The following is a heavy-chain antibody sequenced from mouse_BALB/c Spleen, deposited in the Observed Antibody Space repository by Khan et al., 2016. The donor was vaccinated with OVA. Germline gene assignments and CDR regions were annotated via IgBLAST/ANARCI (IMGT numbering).Heavy chain of an antibody. CDR1: GYTFSSYW. V-gene: IGHV1-7*01. CDR3: ARDRIDY. CDR2: INPTSGYT. Sequence: QEQLQESGAEQAKPGASVKMSCKTSGYTFSSYWMHWVKQRPGQGLEWIGYINPTSGYTEYNEKFKDKATLSADKSSSTAYMQLTSLTSEDSAVYYCARDRIDYWGQGTTLTVSS. J-gene: IGHJ2*01.